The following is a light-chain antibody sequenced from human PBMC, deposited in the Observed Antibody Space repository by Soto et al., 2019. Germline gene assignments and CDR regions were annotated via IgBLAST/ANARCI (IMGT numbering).Light chain of an antibody. J-gene: IGKJ1*01. CDR1: QSISNW. CDR3: QQYNSYYTWP. Sequence: DIQMTQSPSTLSASVGDRVTITCRASQSISNWLAWYQQKPGEAPKLLIYRASGLESGVPSRFSGSGSGTEFPLTISSLQPDDFPTYYCQQYNSYYTWPFGQGTKVDIK. CDR2: RAS. V-gene: IGKV1-5*03.